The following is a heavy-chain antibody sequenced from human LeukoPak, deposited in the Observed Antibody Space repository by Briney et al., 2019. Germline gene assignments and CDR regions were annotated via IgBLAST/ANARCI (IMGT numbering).Heavy chain of an antibody. V-gene: IGHV4-34*01. CDR1: GGSFSGYY. J-gene: IGHJ4*02. D-gene: IGHD3-22*01. CDR3: ARGRTRLHYYDSSGYSPFGY. CDR2: INHSGST. Sequence: SETLSLTCAVYGGSFSGYYWSWIRQPPGKGLEWIGEINHSGSTNYNPSLKSRVTISVDTSKNQFSLKLSSATAADTAVYYCARGRTRLHYYDSSGYSPFGYWGQGTLVTVSS.